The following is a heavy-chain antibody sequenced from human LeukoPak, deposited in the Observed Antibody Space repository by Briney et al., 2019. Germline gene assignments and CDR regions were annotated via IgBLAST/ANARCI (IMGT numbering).Heavy chain of an antibody. Sequence: SETLSLTCTVSGGSISSYYWSWIRQPPGKGLEWIGYIYHSGSTYYNPSLKSRVTISVDRSKNQFSLKLSSVTAADTAVYYCARVSLVPAAHFDYWGQGTLVTVSS. CDR2: IYHSGST. V-gene: IGHV4-59*12. D-gene: IGHD2-2*01. CDR1: GGSISSYY. J-gene: IGHJ4*02. CDR3: ARVSLVPAAHFDY.